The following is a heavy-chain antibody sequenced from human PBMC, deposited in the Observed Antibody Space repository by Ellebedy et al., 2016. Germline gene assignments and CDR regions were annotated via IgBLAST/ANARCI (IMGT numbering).Heavy chain of an antibody. CDR2: IIPIFGTA. V-gene: IGHV1-69*13. Sequence: SVKVSCXASGGTFSSYAISWVRQAPGQGLEWMGGIIPIFGTANYAQKFQGRVTITADESTSTAYMELSSLRSEDTAVYYCARVEYYYYYMDVWGKGTTVTVSS. CDR3: ARVEYYYYYMDV. J-gene: IGHJ6*03. CDR1: GGTFSSYA.